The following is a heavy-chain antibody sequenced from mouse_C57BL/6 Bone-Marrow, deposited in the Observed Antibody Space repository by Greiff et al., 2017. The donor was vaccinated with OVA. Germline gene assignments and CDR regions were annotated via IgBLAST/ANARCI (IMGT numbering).Heavy chain of an antibody. CDR3: AREDSNYVLFAY. Sequence: EVKLVESGGGLVKPGGSLKLSCAASGFTFSSYAMSWVRQTPEKRLEWVATISDGGSYTYYPDNVKGRFTISRDNAKNNLYLQMSHLKSEDTAMYYCAREDSNYVLFAYWGQGTLVTVSA. J-gene: IGHJ3*01. CDR1: GFTFSSYA. D-gene: IGHD2-5*01. CDR2: ISDGGSYT. V-gene: IGHV5-4*01.